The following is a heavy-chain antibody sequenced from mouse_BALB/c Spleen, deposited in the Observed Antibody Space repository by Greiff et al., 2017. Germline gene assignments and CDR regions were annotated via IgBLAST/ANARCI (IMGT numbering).Heavy chain of an antibody. CDR3: AREGGNYDGYYDYFDY. CDR2: IWGDGST. Sequence: VKLMESGPGLVAPSQSLSITCTVSGFSLTGYGVNWVRQPPGKGLEWLGMIWGDGSTDYNSALKSRLSISKDNSKSQVFLKMNSLQTDDTARYYCAREGGNYDGYYDYFDYWGQGTTLTVSS. J-gene: IGHJ2*01. D-gene: IGHD2-3*01. CDR1: GFSLTGYG. V-gene: IGHV2-6-7*01.